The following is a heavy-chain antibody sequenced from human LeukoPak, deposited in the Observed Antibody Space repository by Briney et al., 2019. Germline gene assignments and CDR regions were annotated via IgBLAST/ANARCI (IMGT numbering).Heavy chain of an antibody. CDR3: AREIRGYSYGSVYYMDV. D-gene: IGHD5-18*01. CDR2: ISSSSSYI. V-gene: IGHV3-21*01. Sequence: GGSLRLSCAASGFTFSSYSMNWVRQAPGKGLEWVSSISSSSSYIYYADSVKGRFTISRDNAKNSLYLQMNSLRAEDTAVYYCAREIRGYSYGSVYYMDVWGKGTTVTVSS. CDR1: GFTFSSYS. J-gene: IGHJ6*03.